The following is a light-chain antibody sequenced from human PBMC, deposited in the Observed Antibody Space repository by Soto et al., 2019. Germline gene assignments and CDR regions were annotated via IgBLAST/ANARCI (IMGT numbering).Light chain of an antibody. CDR2: TDY. CDR3: ASWDDNLNGGV. Sequence: QSVLTQPPSASGTPGQRVTISCSGTSSNIGTYTVNWYQQLPGTAPKLLIYTDYQRPSGVPDRFSGSKSGTSASLAINGLHSVDEADFYCASWDDNLNGGVFGGGTQLTVL. J-gene: IGLJ3*02. V-gene: IGLV1-44*01. CDR1: SSNIGTYT.